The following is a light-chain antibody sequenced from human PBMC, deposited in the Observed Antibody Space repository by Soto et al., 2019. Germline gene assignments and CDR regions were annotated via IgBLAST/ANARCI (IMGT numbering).Light chain of an antibody. CDR3: QQANTFPIT. CDR1: QGGSNW. CDR2: AAF. V-gene: IGKV1-12*01. J-gene: IGKJ5*01. Sequence: DIQMTQSPSSVSASVGDRVTITCRASQGGSNWLAWYQQKPGKAPKLLIYAAFNLQSGVPSRFSGSGSGTDFTLTISSLHPADFATYFCQQANTFPITCGQGTRLESK.